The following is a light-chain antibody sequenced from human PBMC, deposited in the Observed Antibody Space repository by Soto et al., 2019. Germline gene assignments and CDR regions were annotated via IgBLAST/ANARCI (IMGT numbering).Light chain of an antibody. Sequence: EIVLTQSPATLSVSTGDRAALSCRASQTVGTYLAWYPQKPGQAPRLLIYGASTSATRIPARFSGSGSGTEFTRTINSLQSEDSAVYSCQQHNQWPITFGQGTRLDIK. V-gene: IGKV3-15*01. CDR3: QQHNQWPIT. CDR1: QTVGTY. CDR2: GAS. J-gene: IGKJ5*01.